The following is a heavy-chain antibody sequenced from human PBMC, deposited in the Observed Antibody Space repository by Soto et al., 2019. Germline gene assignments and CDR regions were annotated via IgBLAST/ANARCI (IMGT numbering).Heavy chain of an antibody. Sequence: QVQLVQSGAEVKKPGSSVKVSCKASGGTFSSYAISWVRQAPGQGLEWMGGIIPIFGTGNYAQKFQGRVTITADESTSTAYMELSSLRSEDTAVYYCARDELRLGELSFYGMDVWGQGTTVTVSS. CDR2: IIPIFGTG. V-gene: IGHV1-69*01. D-gene: IGHD3-16*01. CDR3: ARDELRLGELSFYGMDV. J-gene: IGHJ6*02. CDR1: GGTFSSYA.